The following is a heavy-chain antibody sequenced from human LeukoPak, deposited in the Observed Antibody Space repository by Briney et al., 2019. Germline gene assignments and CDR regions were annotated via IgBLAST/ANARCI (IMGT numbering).Heavy chain of an antibody. J-gene: IGHJ4*02. CDR1: GFTFSNYW. D-gene: IGHD6-13*01. CDR2: ISYDGSNK. V-gene: IGHV3-30*03. CDR3: ARLGIAATGTGNYYFDY. Sequence: GGSLRLSCAASGFTFSNYWMHWVRQAPGKGLEWVAVISYDGSNKYYADSVKGRFTISRDNSKNTLYLQMNSLRAEDTAVYYCARLGIAATGTGNYYFDYWGQGTLVTVSS.